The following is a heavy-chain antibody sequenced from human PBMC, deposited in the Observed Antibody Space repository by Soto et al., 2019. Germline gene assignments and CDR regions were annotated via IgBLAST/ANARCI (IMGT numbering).Heavy chain of an antibody. D-gene: IGHD6-13*01. CDR3: AKGIWGIAAAGTHFDC. V-gene: IGHV3-30*18. CDR1: GFTFSKYG. J-gene: IGHJ4*02. Sequence: QVQLVESGGGVVQPGRSLRLSCAASGFTFSKYGMHWVRQAPGKGLGWVAAMSYDGSNKYYADSVKGRFTISRDNSKNTLYVQMNSLRAEDTAVYYCAKGIWGIAAAGTHFDCWGQGTLVTVSS. CDR2: MSYDGSNK.